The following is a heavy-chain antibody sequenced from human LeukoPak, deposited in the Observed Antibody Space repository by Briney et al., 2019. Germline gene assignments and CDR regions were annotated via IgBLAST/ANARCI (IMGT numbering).Heavy chain of an antibody. D-gene: IGHD2-2*01. V-gene: IGHV1-69*05. CDR1: GGTFSSYA. J-gene: IGHJ6*03. Sequence: PVKVSCKASGGTFSSYAISWVRQAPGQGLEWMGGIIPIFGTANYAQKFQGRVTITTDESTSTAYMELSSLRSEDTAVYYCARGIVVVPAEGSFYYYYMDVWGKGTTVTVSS. CDR3: ARGIVVVPAEGSFYYYYMDV. CDR2: IIPIFGTA.